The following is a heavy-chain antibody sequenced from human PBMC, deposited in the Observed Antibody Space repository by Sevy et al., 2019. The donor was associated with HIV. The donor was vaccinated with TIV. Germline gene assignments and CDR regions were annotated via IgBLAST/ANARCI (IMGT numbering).Heavy chain of an antibody. CDR2: FDPEDGET. Sequence: ASVKVSCKVSGYSLTRLCMHWVRHAPGKGLEWMGCFDPEDGETLYAQKLQGRVTMTEDTSTDTAYMELSSLRFEDTAVYYCATTKDSYESSGCPFDYWGQGTLVTVSS. J-gene: IGHJ4*02. V-gene: IGHV1-24*01. CDR3: ATTKDSYESSGCPFDY. CDR1: GYSLTRLC. D-gene: IGHD3-22*01.